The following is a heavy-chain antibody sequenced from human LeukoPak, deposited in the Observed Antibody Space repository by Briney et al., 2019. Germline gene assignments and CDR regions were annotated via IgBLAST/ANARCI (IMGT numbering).Heavy chain of an antibody. J-gene: IGHJ5*02. CDR3: ARAGIWFGELQYNWFDP. CDR2: ISAYNGNT. D-gene: IGHD3-10*01. V-gene: IGHV1-18*01. Sequence: ASVKVSCKASGGTFTSYGISWVRQAPGQGLEWMGWISAYNGNTNYAQKLQGRVTMTTDTSTSTAYMELRSLRSDDTAVYYCARAGIWFGELQYNWFDPWGQGTLVTVSS. CDR1: GGTFTSYG.